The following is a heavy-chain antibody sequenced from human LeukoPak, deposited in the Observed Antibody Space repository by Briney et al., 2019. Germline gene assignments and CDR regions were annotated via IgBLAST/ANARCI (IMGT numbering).Heavy chain of an antibody. D-gene: IGHD3-10*01. J-gene: IGHJ6*03. Sequence: SETLSPTCAVYGGSFSDYYWSWIRQPPGKGLEWIGEINHTGSTNYNPSLKSRVTISVDTSKNQFSLKLSSVTAADTAVYYCARWGRYGSGPYYYYMDVWGKGTTVTVSS. V-gene: IGHV4-34*01. CDR2: INHTGST. CDR3: ARWGRYGSGPYYYYMDV. CDR1: GGSFSDYY.